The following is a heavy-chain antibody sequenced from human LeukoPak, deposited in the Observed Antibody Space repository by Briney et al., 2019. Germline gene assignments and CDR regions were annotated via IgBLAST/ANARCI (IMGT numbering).Heavy chain of an antibody. CDR1: GFSSNSFA. D-gene: IGHD5-18*01. J-gene: IGHJ4*02. CDR3: AKGIPNSYGRPCFDF. V-gene: IGHV3-23*01. Sequence: PGGSLRLSCEASGFSSNSFAMSWVRQAPGKGLEWVSGISGSGSNAYYTDSVKGRFTISRDNPKNLLYLQMDGLRVEDTARYYCAKGIPNSYGRPCFDFWGQGTLVTVSS. CDR2: ISGSGSNA.